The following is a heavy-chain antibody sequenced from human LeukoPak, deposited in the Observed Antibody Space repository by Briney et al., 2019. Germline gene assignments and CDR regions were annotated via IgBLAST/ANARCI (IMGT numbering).Heavy chain of an antibody. CDR1: GFTFSGSW. V-gene: IGHV3-7*01. Sequence: SGGSLRLSCAASGFTFSGSWMGWVRQAPGKGLEWVATIKGDGSGRFYVDSVKGRFAISRDDAKSSLFLQMDSLRSEDTAVYYCTKNTHDYWGQGTLVTVSS. D-gene: IGHD1/OR15-1a*01. CDR2: IKGDGSGR. CDR3: TKNTHDY. J-gene: IGHJ4*02.